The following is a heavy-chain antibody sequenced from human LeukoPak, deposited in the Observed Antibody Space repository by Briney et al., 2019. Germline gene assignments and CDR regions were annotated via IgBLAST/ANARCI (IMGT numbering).Heavy chain of an antibody. D-gene: IGHD4-17*01. J-gene: IGHJ4*02. CDR2: ISYSGST. CDR1: GGSISDYY. Sequence: SETLSLTCTVSGGSISDYYWSWIRQPPGKGLEWIGYISYSGSTNYNPSLKSRVTISVDTSKNQFSLKLSSVTAADTAVYFCARRNYGDYDHYFVYWGQGTLITVSS. CDR3: ARRNYGDYDHYFVY. V-gene: IGHV4-59*08.